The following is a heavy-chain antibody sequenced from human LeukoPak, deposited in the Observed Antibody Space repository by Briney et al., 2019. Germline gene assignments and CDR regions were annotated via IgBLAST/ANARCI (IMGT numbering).Heavy chain of an antibody. CDR3: ARAHYDILTGYQNWFDP. J-gene: IGHJ5*02. V-gene: IGHV4-38-2*02. CDR2: IYHSGST. CDR1: GYSISSGYY. Sequence: SETLSLTCTVSGYSISSGYYWGWIRQPPGKGLEWIGSIYHSGSTYYNPSLKSRVTISVVTSKDQFSLKLSSVTAADTAVYYCARAHYDILTGYQNWFDPWGQGTLVTVSS. D-gene: IGHD3-9*01.